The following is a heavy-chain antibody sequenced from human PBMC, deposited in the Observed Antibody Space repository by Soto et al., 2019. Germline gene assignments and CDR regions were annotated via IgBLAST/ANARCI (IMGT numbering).Heavy chain of an antibody. V-gene: IGHV6-1*01. CDR2: TYYYRSKWYN. CDR1: GDSVSSNNAA. Sequence: SQTLSLTCDISGDSVSSNNAAWNWIRQSPSRGLEWLGRTYYYRSKWYNDYAVSVKSRISINPDTSKNQLSLQLNSVTPEDTAVYYCARDDGPRITRRFDAWGQGILVTVSS. CDR3: ARDDGPRITRRFDA. D-gene: IGHD1-20*01. J-gene: IGHJ5*02.